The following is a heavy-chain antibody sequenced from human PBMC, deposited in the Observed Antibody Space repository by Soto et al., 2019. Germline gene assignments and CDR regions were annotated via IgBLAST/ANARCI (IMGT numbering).Heavy chain of an antibody. CDR3: ARDHDYGDYYYYGMDV. CDR2: IIPIFGTA. Sequence: QVQLVQSGAEVKKPGSSVKVSCKASGGTFSSYAISWVRQAPGQGLEWMGGIIPIFGTANYAQKFQGRVTITADKSTITAYMELSSLRSEDTAVYYCARDHDYGDYYYYGMDVWGQGTTVTVSS. CDR1: GGTFSSYA. V-gene: IGHV1-69*06. D-gene: IGHD4-17*01. J-gene: IGHJ6*02.